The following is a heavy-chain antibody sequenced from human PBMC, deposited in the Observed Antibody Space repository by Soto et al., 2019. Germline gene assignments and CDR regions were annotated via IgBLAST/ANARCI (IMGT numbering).Heavy chain of an antibody. CDR2: IDPSDSYT. V-gene: IGHV5-10-1*01. CDR3: ARSSPPRDRYYYYGMDV. Sequence: GESLKISCKGSGYSFTSYWISWVRQMPGKGLEWMGRIDPSDSYTNYSPSFQGHVTISADKSISTAYLQWSSLKASDTAMYYCARSSPPRDRYYYYGMDVWGQGTTVTVSS. J-gene: IGHJ6*02. CDR1: GYSFTSYW. D-gene: IGHD6-13*01.